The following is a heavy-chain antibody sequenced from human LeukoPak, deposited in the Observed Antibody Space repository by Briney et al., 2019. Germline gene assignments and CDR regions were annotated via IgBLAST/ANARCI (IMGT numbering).Heavy chain of an antibody. CDR2: INPKSGGT. CDR3: ARSNGYNYFDY. D-gene: IGHD5-24*01. CDR1: EYTFTGYY. J-gene: IGHJ4*02. Sequence: GASVKVSCKASEYTFTGYYMHWVRQAPGQGLEWMGWINPKSGGTNYAQKFQGRVTMTRDTSITTAYMELSRLRSDDTAVYYCARSNGYNYFDYWGQGTLVTVSS. V-gene: IGHV1-2*02.